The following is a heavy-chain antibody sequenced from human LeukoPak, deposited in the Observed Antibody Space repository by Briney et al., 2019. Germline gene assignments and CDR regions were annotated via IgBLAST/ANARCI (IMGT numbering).Heavy chain of an antibody. Sequence: GGSLRLSCAASGFTFDDYGMSGVRQAPGKGLEWVSGINWNGGSTGYADSVRGRFTISRDNAKNSLYLQMNSLRAEDTALYYCARGGITVFGVVIHSDYWGQGTLVTVSS. CDR3: ARGGITVFGVVIHSDY. D-gene: IGHD3-3*01. CDR1: GFTFDDYG. CDR2: INWNGGST. J-gene: IGHJ4*02. V-gene: IGHV3-20*04.